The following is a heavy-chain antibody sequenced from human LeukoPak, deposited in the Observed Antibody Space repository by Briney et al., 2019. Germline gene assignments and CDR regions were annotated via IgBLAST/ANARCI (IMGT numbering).Heavy chain of an antibody. CDR1: GFTFTTYA. CDR3: ARLSGTFGTTSRVLDA. CDR2: IGGSDGNT. D-gene: IGHD1-1*01. V-gene: IGHV3-23*01. J-gene: IGHJ5*02. Sequence: PGGSLTLSCAASGFTFTTYAMTWVRQAPGKGLEWVSAIGGSDGNTYYADSVKGRFTISRDNSKNTLFLQMNSLGAEDTAPYYCARLSGTFGTTSRVLDAWGQGTLLTVSS.